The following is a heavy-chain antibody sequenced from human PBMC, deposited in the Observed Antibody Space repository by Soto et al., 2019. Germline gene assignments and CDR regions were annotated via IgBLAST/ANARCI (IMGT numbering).Heavy chain of an antibody. V-gene: IGHV3-11*01. Sequence: QVQLVESGGGLVKPGGSLRLSCAASGFTFSDYYMSWIRQAPGKGLEWVSYISSSGSTIYYADSVKGRFTISRDNAKNSLYLHMNSLRAEDTAVYYCAGEPNYDYIWGSYRNDDYWGQGTLVTVSS. CDR3: AGEPNYDYIWGSYRNDDY. J-gene: IGHJ4*02. D-gene: IGHD3-16*02. CDR1: GFTFSDYY. CDR2: ISSSGSTI.